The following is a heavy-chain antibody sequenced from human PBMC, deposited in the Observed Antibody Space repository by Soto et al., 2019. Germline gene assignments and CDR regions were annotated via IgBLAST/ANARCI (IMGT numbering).Heavy chain of an antibody. CDR2: ITADGGT. CDR3: APHVSCSGGSCRYDAFAV. V-gene: IGHV3-23*01. Sequence: EVQVLESGGGLVQPGGSLRLSCEGSGFTVSSHAMPWIRQAPGKGPEWVSTITADGGTYYADSVKGRFAMSRDTSESTLYLQMNSLGAEDTAAYYCAPHVSCSGGSCRYDAFAVRGQGTMVTVSS. CDR1: GFTVSSHA. J-gene: IGHJ3*01. D-gene: IGHD2-15*01.